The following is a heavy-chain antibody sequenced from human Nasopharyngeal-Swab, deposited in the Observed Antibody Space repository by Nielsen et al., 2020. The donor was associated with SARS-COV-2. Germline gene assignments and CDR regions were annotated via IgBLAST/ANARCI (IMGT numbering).Heavy chain of an antibody. CDR3: ARTSTLTTYSSGWNDAFDI. Sequence: RQAPGKALEWLARIDWDDDKFYSTSLKTRLTISKDTSKNQAVLTMTNMDPVDTATYYCARTSTLTTYSSGWNDAFDIWGQGTMVTVSS. V-gene: IGHV2-70*04. D-gene: IGHD6-19*01. CDR2: IDWDDDK. J-gene: IGHJ3*02.